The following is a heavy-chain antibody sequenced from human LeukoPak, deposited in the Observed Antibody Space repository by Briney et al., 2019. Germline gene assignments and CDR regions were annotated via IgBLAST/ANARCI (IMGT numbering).Heavy chain of an antibody. CDR2: ISGSGGST. CDR1: GFTFSSYG. Sequence: PGGSLRLSCAASGFTFSSYGMHWVRQAPGKGLEWVSAISGSGGSTYYADSVKGRFTISRDNSKNTLYLQMNSLRAEDTAVYYCAKEGRPEQLWLSYWGQGTLVTVSS. J-gene: IGHJ4*02. D-gene: IGHD5-18*01. V-gene: IGHV3-23*01. CDR3: AKEGRPEQLWLSY.